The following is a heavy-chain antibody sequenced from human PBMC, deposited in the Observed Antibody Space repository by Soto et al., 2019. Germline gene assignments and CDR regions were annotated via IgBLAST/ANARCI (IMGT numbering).Heavy chain of an antibody. V-gene: IGHV3-73*01. CDR1: WFTFSGSA. CDR2: IRSKANSYAT. Sequence: VGSLRLSCAASWFTFSGSAMHWVRQASGKGLEWVGRIRSKANSYATAYAASVKGRFTISRDDSKNTAYLQMNSLKTEDTAVYYCTRQREPYYYDSSGLYYYYGMDVWGQGTTVTVSS. CDR3: TRQREPYYYDSSGLYYYYGMDV. D-gene: IGHD3-22*01. J-gene: IGHJ6*02.